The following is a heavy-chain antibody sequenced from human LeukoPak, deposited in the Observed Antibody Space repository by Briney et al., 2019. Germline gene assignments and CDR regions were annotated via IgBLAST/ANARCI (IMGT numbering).Heavy chain of an antibody. Sequence: GGSLRLSCAASGFTFSSYAMSWVRQAPGKGLEWVSAISGSGGSTYYADSVKGRFTISRDNSKNTLYLQMNSLRAEDTAVYYCAKGRSSYDILTGYLGWFDPWGQGTLVTVSS. V-gene: IGHV3-23*01. CDR3: AKGRSSYDILTGYLGWFDP. CDR2: ISGSGGST. CDR1: GFTFSSYA. D-gene: IGHD3-9*01. J-gene: IGHJ5*02.